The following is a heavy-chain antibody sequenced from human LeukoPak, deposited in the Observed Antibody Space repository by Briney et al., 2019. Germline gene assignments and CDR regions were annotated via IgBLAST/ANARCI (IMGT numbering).Heavy chain of an antibody. CDR2: ISSSGSTI. J-gene: IGHJ6*02. D-gene: IGHD5-18*01. Sequence: GGSLRLSCAASGFTFSSYEMNWVRQAPGKGLEWVSYISSSGSTIYCADSVKGRFTISRDNAKNSLYLQMNSLRAEDTAVYYCARCSAGYGPRGMDVWGQGTTVTVSS. CDR1: GFTFSSYE. CDR3: ARCSAGYGPRGMDV. V-gene: IGHV3-48*03.